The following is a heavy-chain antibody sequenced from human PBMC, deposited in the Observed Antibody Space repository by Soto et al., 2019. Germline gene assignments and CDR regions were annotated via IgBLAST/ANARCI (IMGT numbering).Heavy chain of an antibody. CDR3: ARGTTPILGLPDPPYYYYGMDV. CDR1: GGTFSSYG. Sequence: SVKVSCKASGGTFSSYGISWMGQAPGQGLEWMGGIIPIFGAANYAQKFQARVTITADRSTSTASMELSSLRSEDTAVYYCARGTTPILGLPDPPYYYYGMDVWGQGTTVTVSS. D-gene: IGHD3-3*01. V-gene: IGHV1-69*06. CDR2: IIPIFGAA. J-gene: IGHJ6*02.